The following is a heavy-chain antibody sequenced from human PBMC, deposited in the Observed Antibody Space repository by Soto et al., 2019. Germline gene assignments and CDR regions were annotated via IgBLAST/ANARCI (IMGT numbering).Heavy chain of an antibody. J-gene: IGHJ5*02. CDR3: ARVPLFDWLPLGWFDP. D-gene: IGHD3-9*01. CDR2: ISSSGSTI. CDR1: GFTFSDYY. V-gene: IGHV3-11*01. Sequence: GGSLRLSCAASGFTFSDYYMSWIRQAPGKGLEWVSYISSSGSTIYYADSVKGRFTISRDNAKNSLYLQMNSLRAEDTAVYYCARVPLFDWLPLGWFDPWGQGTLVTVSS.